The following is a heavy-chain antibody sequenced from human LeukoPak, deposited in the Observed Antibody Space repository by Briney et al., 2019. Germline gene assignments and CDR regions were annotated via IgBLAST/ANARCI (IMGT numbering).Heavy chain of an antibody. V-gene: IGHV3-11*04. D-gene: IGHD1-26*01. CDR3: ARLRGLYSDTNRYQTALDC. Sequence: GGSLRLSCAASGFTFSDYYMSWIRQAPGKGLEWVSYISSSGSTIYYADSVKGRFTISRDNAKNSLYVQMNSLRAEDTAVYYCARLRGLYSDTNRYQTALDCWGQGTLVTVSS. CDR1: GFTFSDYY. J-gene: IGHJ4*02. CDR2: ISSSGSTI.